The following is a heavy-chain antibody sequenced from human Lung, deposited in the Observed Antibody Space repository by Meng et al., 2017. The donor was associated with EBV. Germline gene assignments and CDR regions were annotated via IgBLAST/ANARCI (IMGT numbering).Heavy chain of an antibody. V-gene: IGHV4-34*01. CDR2: IDNGGST. J-gene: IGHJ3*02. D-gene: IGHD3-10*01. CDR1: GVSFSGYY. Sequence: VQLEQWGVGLLKPSGTLSLTWAANGVSFSGYYWSWVRQPPGKGLEWIGDIDNGGSTNYTPSLKSRFTMSVDTSKNQFSLKMTTVSAADTAVYYCARRLWFALDIWGQGTMVTVSS. CDR3: ARRLWFALDI.